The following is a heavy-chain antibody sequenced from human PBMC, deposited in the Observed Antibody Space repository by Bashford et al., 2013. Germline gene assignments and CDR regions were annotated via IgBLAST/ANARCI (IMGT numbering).Heavy chain of an antibody. Sequence: SETLSLTCAISGGSINGSNWWSWVRQSPEKGLQWIGEINHSGSTNYNPSLKSRVSISVDKSKNQFSLKLSSVTAADTAVYYCARESPDSGYDPIDYWGQGTLVTVSS. D-gene: IGHD5-12*01. CDR1: GGSINGSNW. CDR2: INHSGST. J-gene: IGHJ4*02. V-gene: IGHV4-4*02. CDR3: ARESPDSGYDPIDY.